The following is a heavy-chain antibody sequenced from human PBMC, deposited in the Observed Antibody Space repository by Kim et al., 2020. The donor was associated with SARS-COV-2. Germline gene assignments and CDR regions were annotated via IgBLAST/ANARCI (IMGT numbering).Heavy chain of an antibody. Sequence: ASVKVSCKASGYTFIGYYIHWVRQAPGQGPEWMGRINPNSGDTNYAQRFQGRVAMTRDTYISSAYMELSRLRSDDTAVYYCARVGSSQYYGMDVWGQGTKVTVSS. CDR1: GYTFIGYY. CDR2: INPNSGDT. D-gene: IGHD2-2*01. J-gene: IGHJ6*02. CDR3: ARVGSSQYYGMDV. V-gene: IGHV1-2*06.